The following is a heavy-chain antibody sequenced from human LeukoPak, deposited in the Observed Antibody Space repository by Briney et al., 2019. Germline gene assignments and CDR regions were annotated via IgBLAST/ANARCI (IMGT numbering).Heavy chain of an antibody. V-gene: IGHV3-23*01. J-gene: IGHJ4*02. CDR3: AKGQISRSDRFDY. Sequence: GGSLRLSCAASGFTFSNYAMSWVRQAPGKGLEWVSAISGSGDNTYYADSVKGRFTVSRDNSKNTLYVQMKSLRVEDTAVYYCAKGQISRSDRFDYWGQGTLVTVSS. D-gene: IGHD3-3*02. CDR2: ISGSGDNT. CDR1: GFTFSNYA.